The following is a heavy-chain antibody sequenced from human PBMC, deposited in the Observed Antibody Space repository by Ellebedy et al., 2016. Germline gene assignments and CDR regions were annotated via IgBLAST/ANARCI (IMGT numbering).Heavy chain of an antibody. Sequence: SETLSLTXTVSGGSVSSGSYYWSWIRQPPGMGLEWIGYISYSGSTNYNPSLKSRVTISLDTSKNHFSLKLSSVTAADTAVYYCARETDGYTYFDFWGQGTLVTVSS. CDR2: ISYSGST. D-gene: IGHD5-24*01. J-gene: IGHJ4*02. CDR1: GGSVSSGSYY. CDR3: ARETDGYTYFDF. V-gene: IGHV4-61*03.